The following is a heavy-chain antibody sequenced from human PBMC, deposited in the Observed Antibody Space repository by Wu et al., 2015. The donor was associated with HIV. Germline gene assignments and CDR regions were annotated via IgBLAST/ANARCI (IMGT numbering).Heavy chain of an antibody. J-gene: IGHJ6*03. CDR2: ILPIFGTT. V-gene: IGHV1-69*13. Sequence: QVQLVQSGAEVKKPGSSVKVSCKTSGGTFSSYAITWVRQAPGQGLECMGRILPIFGTTDYAPKFQGRVTITADESTTTAYMELSSLRSEDTAVYYCARDRIYSNYGGYYYYYYMDVWGKGTTVTVSS. CDR3: ARDRIYSNYGGYYYYYYMDV. CDR1: GGTFSSYA. D-gene: IGHD4-11*01.